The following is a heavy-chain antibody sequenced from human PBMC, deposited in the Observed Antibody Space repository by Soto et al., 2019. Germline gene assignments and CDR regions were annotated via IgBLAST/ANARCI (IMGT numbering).Heavy chain of an antibody. J-gene: IGHJ4*02. CDR3: ARAYEGDYFDY. Sequence: QVPLVESGGGVVQPGRSLRLSCAASGFTFSSYAMHWVRQAPGKGLEWVAVISYDGSNKYYAVSVKGRFTISRDNSKNTLYLQKNSRRAEDTAVYYCARAYEGDYFDYWGQGTLVSVSS. CDR2: ISYDGSNK. V-gene: IGHV3-30-3*01. CDR1: GFTFSSYA. D-gene: IGHD3-16*01.